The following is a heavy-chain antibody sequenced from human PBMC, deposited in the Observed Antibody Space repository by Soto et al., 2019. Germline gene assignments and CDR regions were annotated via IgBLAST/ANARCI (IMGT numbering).Heavy chain of an antibody. CDR2: IWYDGSNK. CDR3: AREEYSSSFDY. CDR1: GFTFSSYG. V-gene: IGHV3-33*01. J-gene: IGHJ4*02. D-gene: IGHD6-6*01. Sequence: GGSLRLSCAASGFTFSSYGMHWVRQAPGKGLEWVAVIWYDGSNKYYADSVKGRFTISRDNSKNTLYLQMNSLRAEDTAVYYCAREEYSSSFDYWGQGTLVTVSS.